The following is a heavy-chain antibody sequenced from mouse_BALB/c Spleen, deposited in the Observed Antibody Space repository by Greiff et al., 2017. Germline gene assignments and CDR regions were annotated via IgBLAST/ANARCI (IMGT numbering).Heavy chain of an antibody. CDR3: ARGVSHYYGSSYVWFAY. D-gene: IGHD1-1*01. V-gene: IGHV1-14*01. CDR2: INPYNDGT. Sequence: VHVKQSGPELVKPGASVKMSCKASGYTFTSYVMHWVKQKPGQGLEWIGYINPYNDGTKYNEKFKGKATLTSDKSSSTAYMELSSLTSEDSAVYYCARGVSHYYGSSYVWFAYWGQGTLVTVSA. J-gene: IGHJ3*01. CDR1: GYTFTSYV.